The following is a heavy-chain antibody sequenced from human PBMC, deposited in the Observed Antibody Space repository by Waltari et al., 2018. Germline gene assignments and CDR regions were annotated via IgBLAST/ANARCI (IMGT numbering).Heavy chain of an antibody. D-gene: IGHD3-10*01. J-gene: IGHJ6*02. CDR2: IIPIVGTA. V-gene: IGHV1-69*08. CDR1: GGTFSSYA. Sequence: QVQLVQSGAEVKKPGSSVKVSCKASGGTFSSYAISWVRQAPGQGLEWMGRIIPIVGTANYAQKFQGRVTITADKSTSTAYMELSSLRSEDTAVYYCARYITMVQEGYYYGMDVWGQGTTVTVSS. CDR3: ARYITMVQEGYYYGMDV.